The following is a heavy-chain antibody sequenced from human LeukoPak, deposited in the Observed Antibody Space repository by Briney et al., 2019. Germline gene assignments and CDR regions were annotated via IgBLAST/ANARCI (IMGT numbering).Heavy chain of an antibody. D-gene: IGHD2-2*01. CDR3: AKHIVVVPAAIHAVDY. J-gene: IGHJ4*02. Sequence: GGSLRLSCAASGFTFSNYAMSWVRQAPGKGLEWVSAISGNGGGTYFADSVKGRFTISRDNSKNTLYLQMNSLRAEDTAVYYCAKHIVVVPAAIHAVDYWGQGTLVTVSS. CDR1: GFTFSNYA. CDR2: ISGNGGGT. V-gene: IGHV3-23*01.